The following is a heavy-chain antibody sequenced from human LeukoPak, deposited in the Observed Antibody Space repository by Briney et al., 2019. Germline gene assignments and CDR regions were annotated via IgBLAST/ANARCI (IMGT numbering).Heavy chain of an antibody. CDR1: GGSISSYY. V-gene: IGHV4-59*01. J-gene: IGHJ4*02. CDR3: ARLLRSSSSKTFFDY. Sequence: SETLSLTCTVSGGSISSYYWSWIRQPPGKGLEWIGYIYYSGSTNYNPSLKSRVTISVDTSKNQFSLKLSSVTAADTAVYYCARLLRSSSSKTFFDYWAREPWSPSPQ. D-gene: IGHD6-6*01. CDR2: IYYSGST.